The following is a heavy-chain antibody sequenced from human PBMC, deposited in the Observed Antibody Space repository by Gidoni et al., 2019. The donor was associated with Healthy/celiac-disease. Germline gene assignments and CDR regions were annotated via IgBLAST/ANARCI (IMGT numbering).Heavy chain of an antibody. CDR2: IYYSGST. D-gene: IGHD3-22*01. J-gene: IGHJ4*02. CDR1: GGSISSGDYY. V-gene: IGHV4-30-4*01. CDR3: ARGRYYYDSSGYSLVFDY. Sequence: QVQLQESGPGLVKPSQTLSLTCTVSGGSISSGDYYWSWIRQPPGKGLEWIGYIYYSGSTYYNPSLKSRVTISVDTSKNQFSLKLSSVTAADTAVYYCARGRYYYDSSGYSLVFDYWGQGTLVTVSS.